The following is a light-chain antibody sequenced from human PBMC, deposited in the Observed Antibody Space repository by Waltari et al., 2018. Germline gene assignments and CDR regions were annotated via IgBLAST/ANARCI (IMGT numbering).Light chain of an antibody. V-gene: IGLV3-21*04. CDR1: NIGSYS. CDR2: YAS. Sequence: SYVLTQPPSVSVAPGETARITCGGDNIGSYSVHWYQQKPGQAPGLVIRYASDRAPGVPERFSGSYPANTATLTISRVEAGDDANYYCQVWDAAIGPGVFGTGTEVTV. J-gene: IGLJ1*01. CDR3: QVWDAAIGPGV.